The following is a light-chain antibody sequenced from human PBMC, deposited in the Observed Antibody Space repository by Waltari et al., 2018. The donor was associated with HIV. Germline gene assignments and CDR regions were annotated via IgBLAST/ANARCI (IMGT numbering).Light chain of an antibody. Sequence: QTVVTQEPSLSVAPGGTLTLTCTSATGPVSSGPYANWFQQQPGQPPRPLFYSSNKRHPCAPERFSDSRVGDRAALTLAAGWPEDQADYFCMLFFRSSYLFGGGTKVTVL. CDR2: SSN. CDR3: MLFFRSSYL. CDR1: TGPVSSGPY. J-gene: IGLJ2*01. V-gene: IGLV7-43*01.